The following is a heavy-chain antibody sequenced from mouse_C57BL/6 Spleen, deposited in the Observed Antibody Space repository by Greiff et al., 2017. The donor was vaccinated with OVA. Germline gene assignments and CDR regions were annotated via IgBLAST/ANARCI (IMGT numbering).Heavy chain of an antibody. CDR2: INPNNGGT. CDR3: ARDYDGLYYAMDY. V-gene: IGHV1-18*01. J-gene: IGHJ4*01. CDR1: GYTFTDYN. Sequence: VQLQQSGPELVKPGASVKIPCKASGYTFTDYNMDWVKQSHGKSLEWIGDINPNNGGTIYNQKFKGKATLTVDKSSSTAYMELRSLTSEDTAVYYCARDYDGLYYAMDYWGQGTSVTVSS. D-gene: IGHD2-4*01.